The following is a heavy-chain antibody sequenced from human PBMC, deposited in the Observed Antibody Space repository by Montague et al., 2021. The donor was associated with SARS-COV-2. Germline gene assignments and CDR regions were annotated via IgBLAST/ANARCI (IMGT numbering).Heavy chain of an antibody. V-gene: IGHV6-1*01. CDR1: GDSVSSNSAT. D-gene: IGHD6-13*01. CDR2: AYYRSMWKS. CDR3: VRGIEAAGSYDY. Sequence: CAISGDSVSSNSATWNWIRQSPSRGLEWLGRAYYRSMWKSDYARSVKSRIAINPDTSKSQFSLQLTAVTPEDTALYYCVRGIEAAGSYDYWGQGTLVTVS. J-gene: IGHJ4*02.